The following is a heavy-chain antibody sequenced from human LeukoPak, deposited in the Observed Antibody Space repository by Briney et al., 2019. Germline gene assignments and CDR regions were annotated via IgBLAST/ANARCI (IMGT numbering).Heavy chain of an antibody. D-gene: IGHD4-17*01. CDR3: ARDQGCGDYVTDY. J-gene: IGHJ4*02. Sequence: ASVKVSCKASGYTFTSYAMHWVRQAPGQRLERMGWINAGNGNTKYSQKFQGRVTITRDTSASTAYMELSSLRSEDTAVYYCARDQGCGDYVTDYWGQGTLVTVSS. CDR1: GYTFTSYA. V-gene: IGHV1-3*01. CDR2: INAGNGNT.